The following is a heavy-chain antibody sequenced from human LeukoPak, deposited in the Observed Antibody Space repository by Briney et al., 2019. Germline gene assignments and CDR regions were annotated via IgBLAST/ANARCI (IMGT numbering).Heavy chain of an antibody. Sequence: HPGRSLRLSCAASGFTFSSYAMHWVRQAPGKGLEWVAVISYDGSNKYYADSVKGRFTISRDNSKNTLYLQMNSLRAEDTAVYYCAGAWRYYDSSGYLDYWGQGTLVTVSS. V-gene: IGHV3-30-3*01. D-gene: IGHD3-22*01. J-gene: IGHJ4*02. CDR3: AGAWRYYDSSGYLDY. CDR2: ISYDGSNK. CDR1: GFTFSSYA.